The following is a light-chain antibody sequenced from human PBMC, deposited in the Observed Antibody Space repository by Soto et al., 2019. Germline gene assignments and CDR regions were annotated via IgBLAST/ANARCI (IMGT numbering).Light chain of an antibody. V-gene: IGKV3-15*01. CDR1: QTISTTY. CDR3: QQYDDWPPMYT. Sequence: EIVLTQSPGTLSLSPGQRATLSCRASQTISTTYLAWYQQKSGQAPRLLIYAASTRATGVPARFSGSGSGTEFTLTISSLQSEDCAVYYCQQYDDWPPMYTVGQGTKVDIK. CDR2: AAS. J-gene: IGKJ2*01.